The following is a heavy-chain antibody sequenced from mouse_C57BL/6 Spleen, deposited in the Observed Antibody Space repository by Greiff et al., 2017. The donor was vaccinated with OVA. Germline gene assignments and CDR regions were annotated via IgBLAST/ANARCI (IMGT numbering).Heavy chain of an antibody. CDR3: ANYYGSRNWYFDV. J-gene: IGHJ1*03. D-gene: IGHD1-1*01. V-gene: IGHV1-55*01. CDR2: LYPGSGST. Sequence: QVQLQQPGAELVKPGASVKMSCKASGYTFTSYWITWVKQRPGQGLEWIGDLYPGSGSTNYNEKFKSKATLTVDTSSSTAYMQLSSLTSEDTAVYYCANYYGSRNWYFDVWGTGTTVTVSS. CDR1: GYTFTSYW.